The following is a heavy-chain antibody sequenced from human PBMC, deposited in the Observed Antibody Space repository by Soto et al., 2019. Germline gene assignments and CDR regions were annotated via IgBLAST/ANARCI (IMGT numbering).Heavy chain of an antibody. V-gene: IGHV3-20*04. CDR1: GFTFDDYG. CDR3: ARPSGLYYYDSSGHGGAFDI. CDR2: INWNGGSL. J-gene: IGHJ3*02. Sequence: VQLVESGGGVVRPEGSLRLSCAPSGFTFDDYGMSWIRQAPGKGLEWVSGINWNGGSLAYADSVKGRFTISRDNAKNFLYLQMNSLRAEDTALYYCARPSGLYYYDSSGHGGAFDIWGQGTMVTVSS. D-gene: IGHD3-22*01.